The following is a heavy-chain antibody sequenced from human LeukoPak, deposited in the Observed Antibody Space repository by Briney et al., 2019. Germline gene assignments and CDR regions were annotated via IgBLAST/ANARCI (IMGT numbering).Heavy chain of an antibody. J-gene: IGHJ4*02. CDR1: GFTFSSYA. CDR2: ISGSGGST. V-gene: IGHV3-23*01. D-gene: IGHD2-21*02. Sequence: GGSLSLSCAASGFTFSSYAMSWVRQAPGKGLEWVSAISGSGGSTSYADSVKGRFTISRDNSKNTLYLQMNSLRAVDTAVYYCAKDGVTSPFDYWGQGTLVTVSS. CDR3: AKDGVTSPFDY.